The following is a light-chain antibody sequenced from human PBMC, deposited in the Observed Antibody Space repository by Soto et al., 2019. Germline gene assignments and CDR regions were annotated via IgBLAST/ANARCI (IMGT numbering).Light chain of an antibody. CDR1: QSISSS. Sequence: DIQMTQSPSSLSASVGDRVTITCRASQSISSSLNWYQQKPGKAPKLLIYAASSLQSGVPSRFRGSGSWTDFTLTISSLQPEDFATYYCQQSYSTPRTFGQGTKVEIK. J-gene: IGKJ1*01. CDR3: QQSYSTPRT. V-gene: IGKV1-39*01. CDR2: AAS.